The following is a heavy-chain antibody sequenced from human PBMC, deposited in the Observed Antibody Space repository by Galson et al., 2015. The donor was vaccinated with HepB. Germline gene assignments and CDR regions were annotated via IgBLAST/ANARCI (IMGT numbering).Heavy chain of an antibody. CDR1: GFTFSSYG. V-gene: IGHV3-33*01. J-gene: IGHJ4*02. D-gene: IGHD6-13*01. CDR3: ARDPYSSSWYAGT. Sequence: SLRLSCAASGFTFSSYGMHWVRQAPGKGLEWVAVIWYDGSNKYYADSVKGRFTISRDNSKNTLYLQMNSLRAEDTAVYYCARDPYSSSWYAGTWGQGTLVTVSS. CDR2: IWYDGSNK.